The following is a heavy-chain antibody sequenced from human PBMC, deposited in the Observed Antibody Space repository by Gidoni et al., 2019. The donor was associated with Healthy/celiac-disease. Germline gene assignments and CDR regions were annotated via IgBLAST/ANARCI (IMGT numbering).Heavy chain of an antibody. Sequence: QVQLVESGGGVVQPGGSLRLSCAASRFSFSRYGMHWVRQAPGKALEWVAFIRYDGSNKYYADSVKGRFTISRDNSKNTLYLQMNSLRPEDTAVYYCAKDLTGYCSSTSCSPSDYWGQGTLVTVSS. J-gene: IGHJ4*02. D-gene: IGHD2-2*03. CDR2: IRYDGSNK. CDR3: AKDLTGYCSSTSCSPSDY. V-gene: IGHV3-30*02. CDR1: RFSFSRYG.